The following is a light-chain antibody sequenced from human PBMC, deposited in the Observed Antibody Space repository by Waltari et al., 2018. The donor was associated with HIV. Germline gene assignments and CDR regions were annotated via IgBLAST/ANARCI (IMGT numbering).Light chain of an antibody. CDR1: NSNIGAGYV. CDR3: QSYDNSLSNVV. J-gene: IGLJ2*01. CDR2: DNR. V-gene: IGLV1-40*01. Sequence: QSVLTQPPSVSGAPGQRVTISCTGSNSNIGAGYVAPWYQQLPGSAPKLLMFDNRKRPSGVPDRFSGSKSGTSASLVITGLQAADEAVYYCQSYDNSLSNVVFGGGTKLIVL.